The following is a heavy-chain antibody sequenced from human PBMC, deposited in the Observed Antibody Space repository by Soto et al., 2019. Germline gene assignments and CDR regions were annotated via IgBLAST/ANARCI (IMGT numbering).Heavy chain of an antibody. V-gene: IGHV1-46*01. CDR2: INPSGGST. CDR1: GYTFTSYY. CDR3: ARDGNYGDFYYYYGMDV. J-gene: IGHJ6*02. D-gene: IGHD4-17*01. Sequence: ASVKVSCTASGYTFTSYYMHWVRQAPGQGLEWMGIINPSGGSTSYAQKFQGRVTMTRDTSTSTVYMELSSLRSEDTAVYYCARDGNYGDFYYYYGMDVWGQGTTVTVSS.